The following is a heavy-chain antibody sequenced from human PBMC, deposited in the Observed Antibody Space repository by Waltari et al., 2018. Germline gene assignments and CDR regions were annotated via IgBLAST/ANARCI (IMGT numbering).Heavy chain of an antibody. D-gene: IGHD2-15*01. J-gene: IGHJ4*02. Sequence: QVQLVQSGAEVKKPGSSVKVSCKASGATFSSYTISLVRQSPGQGLEWMGRIIPILGIANYAQKFQGRVTITADKSTSTAYMELSSLRSEDTAVYYCARAHCSGGSCSPFDYWGQGTLVTVSS. CDR2: IIPILGIA. CDR3: ARAHCSGGSCSPFDY. V-gene: IGHV1-69*02. CDR1: GATFSSYT.